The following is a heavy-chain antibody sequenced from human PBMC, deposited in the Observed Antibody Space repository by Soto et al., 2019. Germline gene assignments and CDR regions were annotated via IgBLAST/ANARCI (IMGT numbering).Heavy chain of an antibody. J-gene: IGHJ4*02. CDR1: GFTFSTYG. CDR2: IWYDGSHK. V-gene: IGHV3-33*01. Sequence: QVQLVESGGGVVQPGRSLRLSCAASGFTFSTYGMHWVRQAPGMGLEWVAVIWYDGSHKDYADSVKGRFTISRDNSKNTLYLQMNSLRVEDTAVYYCARAVGPFDYWGQGTLVTVS. CDR3: ARAVGPFDY. D-gene: IGHD1-26*01.